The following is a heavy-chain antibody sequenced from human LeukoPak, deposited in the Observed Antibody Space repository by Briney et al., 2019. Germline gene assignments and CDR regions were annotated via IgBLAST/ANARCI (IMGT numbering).Heavy chain of an antibody. CDR1: GFTFSSYA. CDR2: ISSNGGST. D-gene: IGHD6-19*01. J-gene: IGHJ4*02. Sequence: PGGSLRLFCAASGFTFSSYAMHWVRQAPGKGLEYVSAISSNGGSTYYANSVKGRFTISRDNSKNTLYLQMGSLRAEDMAVYYCARASGWYDYWGQGTLVTVSS. CDR3: ARASGWYDY. V-gene: IGHV3-64*01.